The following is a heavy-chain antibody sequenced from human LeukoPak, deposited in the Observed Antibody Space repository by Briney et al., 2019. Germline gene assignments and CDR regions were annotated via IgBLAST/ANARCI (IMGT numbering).Heavy chain of an antibody. D-gene: IGHD6-13*01. J-gene: IGHJ4*02. Sequence: PGGSLRLSCVASGLTFSSYSMSWVRQAPGKGLFWVSGISASGSGTYYADSVKGRFTISRDNSKNTLYLQMNSLRAEDTAVYYCAKDAAGPEYWGQGTLVTVSS. CDR1: GLTFSSYS. V-gene: IGHV3-23*01. CDR3: AKDAAGPEY. CDR2: ISASGSGT.